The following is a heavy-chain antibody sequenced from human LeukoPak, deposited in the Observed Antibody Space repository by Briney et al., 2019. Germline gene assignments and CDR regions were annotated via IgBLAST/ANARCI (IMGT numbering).Heavy chain of an antibody. V-gene: IGHV1-69*04. CDR1: GGTFSSYA. CDR2: IIPILGIA. J-gene: IGHJ4*02. Sequence: GASVKVSCKASGGTFSSYAISWVRQAPGQGLEWMGRIIPILGIANYAQKFQGRVTITADKSTSTAYMELSSLRSEDTAVYYCAADLAVRGDCFDYWGQGTLVTVSS. CDR3: AADLAVRGDCFDY. D-gene: IGHD6-6*01.